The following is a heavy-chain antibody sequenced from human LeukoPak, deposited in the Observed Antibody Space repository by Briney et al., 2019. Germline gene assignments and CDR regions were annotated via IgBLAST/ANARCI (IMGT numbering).Heavy chain of an antibody. J-gene: IGHJ6*02. D-gene: IGHD3-22*01. Sequence: NPSETLSLTCTVPGGSISSGGYYWSWIRQPPGKGLEWIGYIYYSGSTNYNPSLKSRVTISVDTSKNQFSLKLSSVTAADTAVYYCARHLDSTALHYYDSSPYYYGMDVWGQGTTVTVSS. CDR2: IYYSGST. CDR3: ARHLDSTALHYYDSSPYYYGMDV. V-gene: IGHV4-61*08. CDR1: GGSISSGGYY.